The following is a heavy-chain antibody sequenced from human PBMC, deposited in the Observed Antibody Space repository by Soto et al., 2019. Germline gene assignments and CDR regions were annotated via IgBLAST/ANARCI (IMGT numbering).Heavy chain of an antibody. V-gene: IGHV4-30-2*01. CDR3: AREDTAMGNFDY. CDR1: GGSISSGVYS. CDR2: IYHSGST. J-gene: IGHJ4*02. Sequence: SETLSLTCAVSGGSISSGVYSWGWIRQPPGKGLEWSGYIYHSGSTYYSPSLKSLVTISVDRSKNQFSLKLSSVTAADTAVYYCAREDTAMGNFDYWGQGTLVTVSS. D-gene: IGHD5-18*01.